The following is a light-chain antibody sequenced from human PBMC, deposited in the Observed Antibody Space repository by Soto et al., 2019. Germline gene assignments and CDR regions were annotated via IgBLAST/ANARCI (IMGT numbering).Light chain of an antibody. V-gene: IGKV3-20*01. Sequence: ETVLTQSPGTLSLSPGERVILSCRASQSVSSTYLAWYQQKPGQAPRLLIYGASSRATGIPDRFSGSGSGTDFTLTISRLEPEDFAVYYCQQYNNSLWTFGQGTKVEIK. J-gene: IGKJ1*01. CDR1: QSVSSTY. CDR2: GAS. CDR3: QQYNNSLWT.